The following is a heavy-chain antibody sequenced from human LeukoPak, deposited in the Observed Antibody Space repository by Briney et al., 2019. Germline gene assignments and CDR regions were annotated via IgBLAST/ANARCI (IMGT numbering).Heavy chain of an antibody. CDR2: ISGSGDST. Sequence: GGSLRLSFAASGLTFSSYAMSWVRQAPGKGLEWVSAISGSGDSTYYADPVKGRFTISRDNSKNMLYLQMSSLRAEDTAVYYCATEARQVSGIVSARDYWGQGTLVTVSS. V-gene: IGHV3-23*01. CDR1: GLTFSSYA. D-gene: IGHD6-13*01. J-gene: IGHJ4*02. CDR3: ATEARQVSGIVSARDY.